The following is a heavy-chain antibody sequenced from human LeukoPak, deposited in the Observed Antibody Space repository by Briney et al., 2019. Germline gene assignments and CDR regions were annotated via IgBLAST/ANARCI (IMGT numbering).Heavy chain of an antibody. CDR1: TGSLNSYF. J-gene: IGHJ4*02. CDR2: VSGTGTA. D-gene: IGHD1-7*01. Sequence: SETLSLTCTVSTGSLNSYFWTWVRQPAGKGLEWIGRVSGTGTAYSNPSLESRVIISLDTSRNQFSLKLMSVTAADTAVYYCARGKELTGTSGHYSFDFWGQGTQVSVSS. CDR3: ARGKELTGTSGHYSFDF. V-gene: IGHV4-4*07.